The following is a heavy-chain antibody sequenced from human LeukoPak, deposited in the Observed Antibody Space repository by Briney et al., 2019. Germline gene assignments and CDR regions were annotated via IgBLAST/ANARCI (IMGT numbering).Heavy chain of an antibody. CDR3: ARDGAVAGTFLDDNWFDP. CDR2: IYYSGST. CDR1: GGSISSYY. Sequence: SETLSLNCTVSGGSISSYYWSWIRQPPGQGLEWIGFIYYSGSTNYNPSLKSRVTISLDTSKNQFSLKLSSVTAADTAVYYCARDGAVAGTFLDDNWFDPWGQGTLVTVSS. J-gene: IGHJ5*02. V-gene: IGHV4-59*01. D-gene: IGHD6-19*01.